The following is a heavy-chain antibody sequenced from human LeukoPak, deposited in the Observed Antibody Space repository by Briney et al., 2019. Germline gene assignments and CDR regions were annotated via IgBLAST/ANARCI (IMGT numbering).Heavy chain of an antibody. CDR2: IYYSGSI. D-gene: IGHD3-10*01. V-gene: IGHV4-28*05. Sequence: SDTLSLTCAVSGYSISGSNWWGWIRPPPGKGLEWIGYIYYSGSIYYNPSLKSRVTMSVDTSKNQFSLKLSSVTAVDTAVYYCARNMRDGSGIIDYWGQGTLVTVSS. J-gene: IGHJ4*02. CDR3: ARNMRDGSGIIDY. CDR1: GYSISGSNW.